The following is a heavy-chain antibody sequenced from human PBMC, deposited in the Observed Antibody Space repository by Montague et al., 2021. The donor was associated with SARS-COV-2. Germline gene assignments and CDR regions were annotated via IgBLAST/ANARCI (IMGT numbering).Heavy chain of an antibody. Sequence: PALVKTTQTLTLTCTFSGFSLSTSGMCVSWIRQPPGKALEWLARIDWXDGKYYSTSLKTRLTISKDTSKNQVVLTMTNMDPVDTATYYCAREYSSGVYFDYWGQGTLVTVSS. V-gene: IGHV2-70*11. CDR3: AREYSSGVYFDY. CDR2: IDWXDGK. D-gene: IGHD6-19*01. CDR1: GFSLSTSGMC. J-gene: IGHJ4*02.